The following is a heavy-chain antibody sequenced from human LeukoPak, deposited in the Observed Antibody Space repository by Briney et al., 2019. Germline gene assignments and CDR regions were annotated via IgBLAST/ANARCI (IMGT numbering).Heavy chain of an antibody. CDR2: ISGSSSYI. D-gene: IGHD3-10*02. CDR1: GFTFSDYY. V-gene: IGHV3-11*03. J-gene: IGHJ4*02. CDR3: GRSRLRYAYVY. Sequence: PGGSLRLSCAASGFTFSDYYMNWIRQAPGEELEWVSSISGSSSYINYADSVKGRFTISRDNAKSSLYLQMNSLRAEDTAVYYCGRSRLRYAYVYWGQGTLVTVSS.